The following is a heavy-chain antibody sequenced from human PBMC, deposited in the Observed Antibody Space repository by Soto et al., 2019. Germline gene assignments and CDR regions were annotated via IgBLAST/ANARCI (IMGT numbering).Heavy chain of an antibody. CDR1: GFTFSDYA. J-gene: IGHJ5*02. CDR3: AKKVLPHGGNCFDP. CDR2: ISGGGGAT. V-gene: IGHV3-23*01. Sequence: GGSLRLSCTASGFTFSDYAMSWVRQAPEKGLQWVSTISGGGGATFYADSVKGRFTISRDNSKSTLYLQMNSLGADDPAVYYCAKKVLPHGGNCFDPWGQGTLVTVSS. D-gene: IGHD3-10*01.